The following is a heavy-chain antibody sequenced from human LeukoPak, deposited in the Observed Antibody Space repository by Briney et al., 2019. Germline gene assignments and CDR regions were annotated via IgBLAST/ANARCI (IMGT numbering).Heavy chain of an antibody. D-gene: IGHD3-3*01. Sequence: GGSLRLTCAASGFTFSSYAMSWVRQAPGKGLEWVAAISGSGRSTYYADSVKGRFTISRDNSKNTLYLQMNSLRAEDTAVYYCAKDRLNPVERLLEWLFLYFDYWGQGTLVTVSS. V-gene: IGHV3-23*01. CDR2: ISGSGRST. CDR3: AKDRLNPVERLLEWLFLYFDY. CDR1: GFTFSSYA. J-gene: IGHJ4*02.